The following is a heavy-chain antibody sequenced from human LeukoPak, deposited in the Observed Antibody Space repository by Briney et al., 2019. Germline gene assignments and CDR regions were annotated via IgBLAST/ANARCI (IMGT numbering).Heavy chain of an antibody. Sequence: GESLKISCNVSGYSFTSYCIGWVRQMPGKGLEWMGIIYPGDSGPTYRPSFQGQVTISVEKSINTAYLQWRSLQASDTAMYYCGMSGDRVPLQDDVFDVWGNGTMVTVST. CDR3: GMSGDRVPLQDDVFDV. D-gene: IGHD1-26*01. CDR1: GYSFTSYC. V-gene: IGHV5-51*01. CDR2: IYPGDSGP. J-gene: IGHJ3*01.